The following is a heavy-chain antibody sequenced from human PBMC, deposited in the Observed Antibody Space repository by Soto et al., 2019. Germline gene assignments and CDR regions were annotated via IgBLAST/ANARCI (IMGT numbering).Heavy chain of an antibody. J-gene: IGHJ3*02. CDR1: GYTFTGYY. CDR2: INPNSGGT. CDR3: ARVYYYDSSGSGAFEI. Sequence: ASVKGSCKASGYTFTGYYMHWVRQAPGQGLEWMGWINPNSGGTNYAQKFQGWVTMTRDTSISTAYMELSRLRSDDTAVYYCARVYYYDSSGSGAFEIWGQGTMVSVSS. V-gene: IGHV1-2*04. D-gene: IGHD3-22*01.